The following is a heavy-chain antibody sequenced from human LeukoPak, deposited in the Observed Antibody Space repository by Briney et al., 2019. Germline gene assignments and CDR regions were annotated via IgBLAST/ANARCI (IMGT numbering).Heavy chain of an antibody. D-gene: IGHD3-22*01. CDR3: ARDSSGYAWDY. V-gene: IGHV4-59*01. CDR2: IYYSGNT. CDR1: GVYISSYY. J-gene: IGHJ4*02. Sequence: PSETLSLTCTVSGVYISSYYWSWLRQPPGKGLEWIGYIYYSGNTNYNPPLKSRVTISVDTSKNQFSLKLSSVTAADTAVYYCARDSSGYAWDYWGQGTLVTVSS.